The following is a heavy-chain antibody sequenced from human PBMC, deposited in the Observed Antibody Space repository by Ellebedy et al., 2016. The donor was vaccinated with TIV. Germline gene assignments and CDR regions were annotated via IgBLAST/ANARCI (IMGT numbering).Heavy chain of an antibody. CDR3: ARLGYSGYPPDY. D-gene: IGHD5-12*01. J-gene: IGHJ4*02. Sequence: GESLKISCKSSGYSFSNYWIVWVRQMPGKGLEWMGIIYPRDSDTRDSPSFQGQVTISADKSISIASLPWISLKAWDTAMDYCARLGYSGYPPDYWGQGTLVTVSS. CDR1: GYSFSNYW. V-gene: IGHV5-51*01. CDR2: IYPRDSDT.